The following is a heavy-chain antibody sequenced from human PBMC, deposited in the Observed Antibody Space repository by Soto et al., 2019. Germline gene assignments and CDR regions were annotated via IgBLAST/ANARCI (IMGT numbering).Heavy chain of an antibody. V-gene: IGHV3-23*01. D-gene: IGHD4-17*01. CDR2: ISGSGVRT. CDR3: AKDLSSYGDYSNWFDP. CDR1: GFTFTTYA. Sequence: EVQVLDSGGGLVQPGGSLRLSCAASGFTFTTYAMSWVRQAPGKGLQWVSSISGSGVRTYYADSVKGRFTISRDNSKNTVYLQMNSLRAEDTAVYYCAKDLSSYGDYSNWFDPWGQGTLVTVS. J-gene: IGHJ5*02.